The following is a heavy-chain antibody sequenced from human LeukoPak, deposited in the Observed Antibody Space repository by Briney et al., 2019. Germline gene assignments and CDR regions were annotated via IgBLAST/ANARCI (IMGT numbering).Heavy chain of an antibody. CDR1: GFTFSSYA. Sequence: PGGSLRLSCAASGFTFSSYAMSWFRQAPGKGLEWVSAISGSGGSTYYADSVKGRFTISRDNSKNTLYLQMNSLRAEDTAVYYCVSPLVGHLMVRLAYWGQGTLVTVSS. V-gene: IGHV3-23*01. CDR2: ISGSGGST. D-gene: IGHD2-21*01. CDR3: VSPLVGHLMVRLAY. J-gene: IGHJ4*02.